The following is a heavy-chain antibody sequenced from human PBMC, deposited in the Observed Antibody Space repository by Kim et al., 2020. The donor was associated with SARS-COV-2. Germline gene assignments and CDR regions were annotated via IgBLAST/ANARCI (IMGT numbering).Heavy chain of an antibody. Sequence: GGSLRLSCAASGFTFDDYAMHWVRQAPGKGLEWVSGISWNSGSIGYADSVKGRFTISRDNAKNSLYLQMNSLRAEDTALYYCAKGSQYYYDSSGYPGVDYWGQGTLVTVSS. J-gene: IGHJ4*02. CDR1: GFTFDDYA. CDR2: ISWNSGSI. CDR3: AKGSQYYYDSSGYPGVDY. V-gene: IGHV3-9*01. D-gene: IGHD3-22*01.